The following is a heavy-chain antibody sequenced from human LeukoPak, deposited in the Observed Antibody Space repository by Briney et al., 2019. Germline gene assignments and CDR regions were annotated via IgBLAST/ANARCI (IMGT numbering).Heavy chain of an antibody. D-gene: IGHD6-19*01. CDR1: VCTFSSYA. CDR2: IIPIFGTA. Sequence: SVKVSCKASVCTFSSYAISWVRQAPGQGLEWMGGIIPIFGTANYARKFQGRVTLTADESTSTAYMELSRLSSEDTAVYYCATNSSGWYGGSRDYYYGMDVWGQGTTVTVSS. J-gene: IGHJ6*02. CDR3: ATNSSGWYGGSRDYYYGMDV. V-gene: IGHV1-69*13.